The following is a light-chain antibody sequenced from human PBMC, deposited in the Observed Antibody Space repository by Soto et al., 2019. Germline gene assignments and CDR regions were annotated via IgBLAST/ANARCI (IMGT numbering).Light chain of an antibody. CDR1: QGISNY. CDR3: QKYNSAPRT. CDR2: AAS. J-gene: IGKJ1*01. V-gene: IGKV1-27*01. Sequence: DIQMTQSPSSLYASVGDRVTITCRASQGISNYLAGYQQKPGKVPKLLIYAASTLQSGVPSRFSGSGSGTDLTLTISSLQPEDVATYYCQKYNSAPRTFGQGTKVEIK.